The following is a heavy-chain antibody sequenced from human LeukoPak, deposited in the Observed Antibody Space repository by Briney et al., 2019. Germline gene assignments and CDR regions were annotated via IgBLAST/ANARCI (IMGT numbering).Heavy chain of an antibody. D-gene: IGHD5-12*01. CDR1: GGSFSGYY. CDR2: INHSGST. Sequence: PSETLSLTCAVYGGSFSGYYWSWIRQPPGKGLEWIGEINHSGSTNYNPSLKSRVTISVDTSKNQFSLKLSSMTAADTAVYYCASIMGYSGYDYGGDYWGQGTLVTVSS. V-gene: IGHV4-34*01. J-gene: IGHJ4*02. CDR3: ASIMGYSGYDYGGDY.